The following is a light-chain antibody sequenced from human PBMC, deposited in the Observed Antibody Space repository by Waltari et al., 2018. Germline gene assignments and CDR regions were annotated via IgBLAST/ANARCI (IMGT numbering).Light chain of an antibody. J-gene: IGKJ2*01. V-gene: IGKV3-11*01. CDR2: DAS. CDR3: PQRSNWPQT. Sequence: EIVLTQSPATLSLSPGERATLSCRASQSVSSYLAWYQQTPGQAPRLLIYDASNRATGIPARFSGSGSGTDFTLTISSLEPEDFAVYYCPQRSNWPQTFGQGTKLEIK. CDR1: QSVSSY.